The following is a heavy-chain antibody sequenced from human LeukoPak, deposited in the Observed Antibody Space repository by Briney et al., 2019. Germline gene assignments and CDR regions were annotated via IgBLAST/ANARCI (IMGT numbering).Heavy chain of an antibody. V-gene: IGHV4-39*07. Sequence: PSETLSLTCTVSGGSISSSSYYWGWIRQPPGKGLEWIGSIYYSGSTYYNPSLKSRVTISVDTSKNQFSLKLSSVTAADTAVYYCARSEYSSGWYGYYYYYMDVWGKGTTVTVSS. CDR1: GGSISSSSYY. D-gene: IGHD6-19*01. CDR3: ARSEYSSGWYGYYYYYMDV. CDR2: IYYSGST. J-gene: IGHJ6*03.